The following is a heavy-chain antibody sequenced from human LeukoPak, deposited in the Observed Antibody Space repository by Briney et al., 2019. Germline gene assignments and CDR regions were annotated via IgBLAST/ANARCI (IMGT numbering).Heavy chain of an antibody. D-gene: IGHD4/OR15-4a*01. V-gene: IGHV4-4*07. CDR3: ARVYGGNPNWYFDL. CDR1: GGSISSYY. J-gene: IGHJ2*01. Sequence: ASETLSLTCTVSGGSISSYYWSWIRQPAGKGLEWVGRIYTSGSTNYNPSLKSRVTMSIDTSKKPFSLKLNSVTAADTAVYYCARVYGGNPNWYFDLWGRGTLVTVSS. CDR2: IYTSGST.